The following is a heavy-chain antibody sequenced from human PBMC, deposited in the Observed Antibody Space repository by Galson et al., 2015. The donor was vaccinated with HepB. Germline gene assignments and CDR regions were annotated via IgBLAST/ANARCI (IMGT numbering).Heavy chain of an antibody. D-gene: IGHD3-9*01. Sequence: SLRLSCAASQFTFSSYGMHWVRQAPGKGLEWVAVISYDGSNEYYGDSVKGRFTISRDNSKSTLYLQMNNVTTEDTAVYYCAKTPRILRYFDWISGLDYWGKGTLVIVSS. CDR2: ISYDGSNE. CDR3: AKTPRILRYFDWISGLDY. J-gene: IGHJ4*02. V-gene: IGHV3-30*18. CDR1: QFTFSSYG.